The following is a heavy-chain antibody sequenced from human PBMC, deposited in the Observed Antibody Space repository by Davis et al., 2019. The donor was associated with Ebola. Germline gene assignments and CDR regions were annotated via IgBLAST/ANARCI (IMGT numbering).Heavy chain of an antibody. V-gene: IGHV1-69*04. J-gene: IGHJ4*02. CDR3: ARVPLLGSGWDYYFDY. CDR2: IIPILGIA. Sequence: SAKVSCKASGGTFSSYAISWVRQAPGQGLEWMGRIIPILGIANYAQKFQGRVTITADKSTSTAYMEVRSLRSDDTAVYYCARVPLLGSGWDYYFDYWGRGTLVTVSS. D-gene: IGHD6-19*01. CDR1: GGTFSSYA.